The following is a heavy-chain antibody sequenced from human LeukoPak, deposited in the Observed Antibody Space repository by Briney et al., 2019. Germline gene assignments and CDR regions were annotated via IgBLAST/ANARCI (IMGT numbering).Heavy chain of an antibody. Sequence: SETLSLTCAVYGGSFSGYYWSWIRQPPGKGLEWIGEINHSGSTNYNPSLKSRVTISVDTSKNQFSLKLSSVTAADTAVYYCARGPAYGSGSYYINYFDYWGQGTLVTVSS. J-gene: IGHJ4*02. CDR1: GGSFSGYY. CDR2: INHSGST. D-gene: IGHD3-10*01. CDR3: ARGPAYGSGSYYINYFDY. V-gene: IGHV4-34*01.